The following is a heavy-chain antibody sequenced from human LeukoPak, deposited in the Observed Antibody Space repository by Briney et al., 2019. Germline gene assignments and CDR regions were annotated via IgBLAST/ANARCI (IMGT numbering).Heavy chain of an antibody. CDR2: INPNSGGT. V-gene: IGHV1-2*02. D-gene: IGHD3-22*01. Sequence: ASVTVSCKASGYTFTGYYMHWVRQPPGQGLEWMGWINPNSGGTNYAQKFQGRVTMTRDTSISTAYMELSRLRSDDTAVYYCARVRDYYDSSGYLEYWGQGTLVTVSS. CDR1: GYTFTGYY. J-gene: IGHJ4*02. CDR3: ARVRDYYDSSGYLEY.